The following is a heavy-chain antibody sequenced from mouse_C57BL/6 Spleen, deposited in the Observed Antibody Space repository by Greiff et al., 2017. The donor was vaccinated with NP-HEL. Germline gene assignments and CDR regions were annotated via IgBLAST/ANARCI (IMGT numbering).Heavy chain of an antibody. CDR3: ARSEAYYYGSSYFDY. V-gene: IGHV1-58*01. CDR1: GYTFTSYG. CDR2: IYIGNGYT. Sequence: VQLKESGAELVRPGSSVKMSCKTSGYTFTSYGINWVKQRPGQGLEWIGYIYIGNGYTEYNEKFKGKATLTSDTSSSTAYMQLSSLTSEDSAIYFCARSEAYYYGSSYFDYWGQGTTLTVSS. D-gene: IGHD1-1*01. J-gene: IGHJ2*01.